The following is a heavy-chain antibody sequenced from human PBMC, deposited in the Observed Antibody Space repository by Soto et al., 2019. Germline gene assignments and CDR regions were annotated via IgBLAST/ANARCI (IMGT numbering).Heavy chain of an antibody. D-gene: IGHD1-1*01. Sequence: QVHLVQSGAEVKKPGASVKVSCKGSGYAFTTYGITWVRQAPGQGLAWMGRIRAHDGDTNYAQKLQGRVTVTRDTFTSKAYRERRSLRSDDTGVYDCARGGYGDYWGQGALVTVSS. CDR3: ARGGYGDY. CDR1: GYAFTTYG. J-gene: IGHJ4*02. V-gene: IGHV1-18*01. CDR2: IRAHDGDT.